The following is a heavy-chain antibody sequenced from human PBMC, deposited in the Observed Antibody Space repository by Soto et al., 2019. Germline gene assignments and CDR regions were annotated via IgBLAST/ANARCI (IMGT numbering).Heavy chain of an antibody. D-gene: IGHD2-21*02. CDR1: GGSISIGDHY. V-gene: IGHV4-31*03. CDR2: IYYSGNT. Sequence: QVQLQESGPGLVKPSQTLSLTCTVSGGSISIGDHYWSWIRHRPGKGLEWIGYIYYSGNTYYNPSLKSRIIMSVDTSKSQFSLRVSSVTAADTAIYYCAGFSSGEYGGNSGFVYWGQGTLFTVSS. CDR3: AGFSSGEYGGNSGFVY. J-gene: IGHJ4*02.